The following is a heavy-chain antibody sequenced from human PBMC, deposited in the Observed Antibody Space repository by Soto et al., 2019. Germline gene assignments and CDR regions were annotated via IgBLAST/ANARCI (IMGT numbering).Heavy chain of an antibody. Sequence: PSETLSLTCSVSGGSISSGYYYWSWIRQYPGKGLEWIGHISYSGTTYYNPSLKSRLTISVDTSKNQFSLKLSSVTAADTAVYYCARESSGFIRYDYWGQGTLVTVS. CDR1: GGSISSGYYY. D-gene: IGHD3-22*01. CDR3: ARESSGFIRYDY. J-gene: IGHJ4*02. CDR2: ISYSGTT. V-gene: IGHV4-31*03.